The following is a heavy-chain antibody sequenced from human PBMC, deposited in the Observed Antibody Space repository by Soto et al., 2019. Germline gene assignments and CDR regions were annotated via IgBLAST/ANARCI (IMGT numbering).Heavy chain of an antibody. CDR1: GFTFDDYG. CDR3: ARESAYSIYHYMDL. D-gene: IGHD3-3*02. J-gene: IGHJ6*03. Sequence: EVQLVESGGGLVQPGRSLRLSCAASGFTFDDYGMHWVRQAPGKGLEWVSSITWNSGNRGYADSVKGRFTISRDDAKNSLFLQMNSLRAEDTALYYCARESAYSIYHYMDLWGKGTTVTLSS. V-gene: IGHV3-9*01. CDR2: ITWNSGNR.